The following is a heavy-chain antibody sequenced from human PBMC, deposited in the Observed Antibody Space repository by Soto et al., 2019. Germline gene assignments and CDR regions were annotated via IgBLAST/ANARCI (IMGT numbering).Heavy chain of an antibody. J-gene: IGHJ6*02. Sequence: ASETLSLTCTVSGGSISSHYWSWVRQAPGKGLEWIGHIYYRGSTNYNPPLRSRSTISVDASKSQFSLKLNSVTTADTAVYYCARDGREASGMDVWGQGTKVTVSS. CDR1: GGSISSHY. V-gene: IGHV4-59*11. CDR2: IYYRGST. D-gene: IGHD1-26*01. CDR3: ARDGREASGMDV.